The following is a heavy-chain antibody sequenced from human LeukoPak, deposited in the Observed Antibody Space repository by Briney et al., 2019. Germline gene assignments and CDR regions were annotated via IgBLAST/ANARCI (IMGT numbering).Heavy chain of an antibody. J-gene: IGHJ6*02. CDR3: AKDDRYYYDSSGYYSGMDV. V-gene: IGHV3-9*01. CDR2: ISWNSGSI. CDR1: GFTFDDYA. Sequence: PGGSLRLSCAASGFTFDDYAMHWVRQAPGKGLEWVSGISWNSGSIGYADSVKGRFTISRDNAKNSLYLQMNSLRAEDTALYYCAKDDRYYYDSSGYYSGMDVWGQGTRSPSP. D-gene: IGHD3-22*01.